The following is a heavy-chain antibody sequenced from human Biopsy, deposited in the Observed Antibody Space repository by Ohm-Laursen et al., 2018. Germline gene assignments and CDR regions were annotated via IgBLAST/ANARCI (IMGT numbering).Heavy chain of an antibody. J-gene: IGHJ5*02. D-gene: IGHD3-3*01. V-gene: IGHV4-59*01. CDR3: ARTPRDSFWSGSYKRGLWFDP. Sequence: SETLSLTCSVSGGSIISYYWTWIRQPPGKGLEWIGHVYNGGITNYNPSLKSRVTISKDTSKNQFSLQVNSVTDADTAVYYCARTPRDSFWSGSYKRGLWFDPWGQGTLVIVSS. CDR2: VYNGGIT. CDR1: GGSIISYY.